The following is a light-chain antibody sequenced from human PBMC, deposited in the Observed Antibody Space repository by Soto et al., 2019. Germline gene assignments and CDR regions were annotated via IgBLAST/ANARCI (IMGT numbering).Light chain of an antibody. CDR1: QSGSGID. Sequence: EILLTQSPGTLSLSPGERATLSCRASQSGSGIDFAWYQHRPGQAPRLLLYRASIRAAGIPDRFSGSGSGTDFALTISRLEPDDFAVYYCHQSGTFGQGTKVDIK. J-gene: IGKJ1*01. V-gene: IGKV3-20*01. CDR2: RAS. CDR3: HQSGT.